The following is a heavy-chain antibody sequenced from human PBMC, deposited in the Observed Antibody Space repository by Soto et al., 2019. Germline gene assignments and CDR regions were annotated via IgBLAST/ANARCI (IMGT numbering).Heavy chain of an antibody. CDR1: GYSISSGYY. CDR2: IYHSGSS. Sequence: SETLSLTCAVSGYSISSGYYWGWIRQPPGKGLEWIGSIYHSGSSYYNPSLKSRVTISVDTSNNQFSLKLSSVTAADTAVYYCARVNYDDSSGYYYRGWFDPWGQGTLVTVSS. D-gene: IGHD3-22*01. J-gene: IGHJ5*02. V-gene: IGHV4-38-2*01. CDR3: ARVNYDDSSGYYYRGWFDP.